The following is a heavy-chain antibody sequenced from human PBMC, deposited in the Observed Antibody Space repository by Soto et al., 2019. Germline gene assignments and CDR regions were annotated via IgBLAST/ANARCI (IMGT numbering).Heavy chain of an antibody. CDR2: ISYDGSNK. V-gene: IGHV3-30-3*01. Sequence: QVQLVESGGGVVQPGRSLRLSCAASGFTFSSYAMHWVRQAPGKGLEWVAVISYDGSNKYYADSVKGRFTISRDNSKNTLYLQMNSLRAEDTAVYYCAREYYDSSGYYYYFDYWGQGTLVTVSS. CDR3: AREYYDSSGYYYYFDY. J-gene: IGHJ4*02. CDR1: GFTFSSYA. D-gene: IGHD3-22*01.